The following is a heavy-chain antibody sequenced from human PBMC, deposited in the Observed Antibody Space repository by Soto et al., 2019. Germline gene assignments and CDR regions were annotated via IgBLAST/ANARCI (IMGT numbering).Heavy chain of an antibody. D-gene: IGHD3-10*01. CDR1: GGSISSGGYS. CDR2: SHHSGNT. CDR3: ARGRGHGIPFDY. J-gene: IGHJ4*02. V-gene: IGHV4-30-2*01. Sequence: QVQLQESGSGLVKPSQTLSLTCVVSGGSISSGGYSCHWIRQPPGKVLVWIGYSHHSGNTSYSPSLRSRATISVDRSQNHFALKLISVTAADTAVYYCARGRGHGIPFDYWGQGTRVTVSS.